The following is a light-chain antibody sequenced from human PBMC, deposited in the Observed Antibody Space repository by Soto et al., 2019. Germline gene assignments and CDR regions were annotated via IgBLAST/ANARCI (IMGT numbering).Light chain of an antibody. V-gene: IGLV3-21*02. J-gene: IGLJ1*01. CDR1: NIGSKS. CDR2: ANS. Sequence: SYELTQPPSVSVAPGQTARVTCGGSNIGSKSVHWYQQKPGQAPMMVVCANSDRPSGIPERFSGSNSANTATLTISRVEAGDEAHYYCHVWDSGSAHHVFGTGTKVTVL. CDR3: HVWDSGSAHHV.